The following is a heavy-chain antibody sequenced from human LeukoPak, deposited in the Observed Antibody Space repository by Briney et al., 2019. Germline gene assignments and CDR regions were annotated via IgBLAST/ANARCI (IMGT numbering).Heavy chain of an antibody. CDR1: GGSISSGDYY. D-gene: IGHD1-1*01. CDR2: IYYSGST. Sequence: PSETLSLTCTVSGGSISSGDYYWSWIRQPPGKGLEWIGYIYYSGSTYYNPSLKSRVTISVDTSKNQFSLKLSSVTAADTAVYYCARSRDWGTGTTIDYWGQGTLVTVSS. V-gene: IGHV4-30-4*01. CDR3: ARSRDWGTGTTIDY. J-gene: IGHJ4*02.